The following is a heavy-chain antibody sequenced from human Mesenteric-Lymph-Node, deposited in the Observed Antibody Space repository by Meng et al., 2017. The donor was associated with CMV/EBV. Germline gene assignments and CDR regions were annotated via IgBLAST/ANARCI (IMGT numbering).Heavy chain of an antibody. CDR1: GGSISSSSYY. V-gene: IGHV4-39*07. J-gene: IGHJ4*02. Sequence: SETLSLTCTVSGGSISSSSYYWGWIRQPPGKGLEWIGSIYYSGSTYYNPSLKSRVTISVDTSKNQFSLKLSSVTAADTAVYYCASDGHYYGSGSYYFDYWGQGTLVTVSS. CDR3: ASDGHYYGSGSYYFDY. CDR2: IYYSGST. D-gene: IGHD3-10*01.